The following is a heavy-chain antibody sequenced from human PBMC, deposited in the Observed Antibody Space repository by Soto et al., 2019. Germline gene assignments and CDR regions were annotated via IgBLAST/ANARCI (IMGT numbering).Heavy chain of an antibody. D-gene: IGHD3-16*01. J-gene: IGHJ5*02. CDR3: ARLIGSADVLVGFDA. V-gene: IGHV5-51*01. CDR1: GYSFTSYW. Sequence: PGESLKISCKGSGYSFTSYWIGWVRQMPGKGLEWMGIIYPGDSDTRYSPSFQGQVTISADKSISTAYLQWSSLKASDTAMYYCARLIGSADVLVGFDAWGQGTRVIVPS. CDR2: IYPGDSDT.